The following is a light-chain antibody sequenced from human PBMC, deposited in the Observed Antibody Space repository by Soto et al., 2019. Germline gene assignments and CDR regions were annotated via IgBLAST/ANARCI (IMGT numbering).Light chain of an antibody. CDR3: QQYNIYPT. CDR2: DAS. J-gene: IGKJ5*01. CDR1: QRISTW. V-gene: IGKV1-5*01. Sequence: IQMTQYTSTLSSFLGDRITLNCRASQRISTWLAWYKQKPGKAPTLLIYDASILKSGVPSTFNGNGSGTEFALTVSSLHPDDFATYYCQQYNIYPTFGQGRRLEIK.